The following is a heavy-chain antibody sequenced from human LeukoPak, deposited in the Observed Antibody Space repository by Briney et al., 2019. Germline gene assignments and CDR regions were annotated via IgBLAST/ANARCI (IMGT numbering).Heavy chain of an antibody. CDR1: GYTFTNYY. V-gene: IGHV1-46*01. CDR2: INPSGGST. Sequence: GASVKVSCKASGYTFTNYYMHWVRQAPGQGLEWMGIINPSGGSTSYAQKFQGRVTMTGDTSTSTVYMELSSLRSEDTAVYYCASWGYGGFDYWGQGTLVTVSS. CDR3: ASWGYGGFDY. J-gene: IGHJ4*02. D-gene: IGHD4-23*01.